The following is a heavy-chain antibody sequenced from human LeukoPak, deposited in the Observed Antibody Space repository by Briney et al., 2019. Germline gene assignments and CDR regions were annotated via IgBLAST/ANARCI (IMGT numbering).Heavy chain of an antibody. CDR1: GFTIGPYA. Sequence: GGSLRLSCEASGFTIGPYAMYWVRQGPGMGLEWVAVIKADGSGTFADSVRGRFTTSRDNSKNSLYLQMNSLTSEDTALYYCATWAFYHNLDVWGHGTTVIVSS. CDR3: ATWAFYHNLDV. D-gene: IGHD2/OR15-2a*01. J-gene: IGHJ6*02. CDR2: IKADGSGT. V-gene: IGHV3-43*02.